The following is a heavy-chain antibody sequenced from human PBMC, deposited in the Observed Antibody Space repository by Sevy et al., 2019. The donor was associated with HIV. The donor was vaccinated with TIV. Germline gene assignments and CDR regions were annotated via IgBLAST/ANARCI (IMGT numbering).Heavy chain of an antibody. CDR2: ITSSGTTI. D-gene: IGHD1-26*01. V-gene: IGHV3-48*03. J-gene: IGHJ4*02. CDR1: GFAFSSYD. CDR3: ARDLAPPATIVPHFDY. Sequence: GGSLRLSCAASGFAFSSYDMHWVRQAPGKGLEWVLYITSSGTTINYADSVKGRFTISRDNAKNSLYLQMNSLRVEDTAVYYCARDLAPPATIVPHFDYWGQGTLVTVSS.